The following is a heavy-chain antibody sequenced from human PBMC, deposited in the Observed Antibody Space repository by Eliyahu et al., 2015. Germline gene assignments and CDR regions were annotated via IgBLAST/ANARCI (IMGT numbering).Heavy chain of an antibody. CDR2: INHSGST. J-gene: IGHJ5*02. V-gene: IGHV4-34*01. CDR1: GGSFSGYY. Sequence: QVQLQQWGAGLLKPSETLSLTXAVYGGSFSGYYWSWIRQPPGKGLAWIGEINHSGSTNYNPSLKSRVTISIDTSKNQFSLKLSSVAAADTAVYYCARGPKRAWFDPWGQGTLVTVSS. CDR3: ARGPKRAWFDP.